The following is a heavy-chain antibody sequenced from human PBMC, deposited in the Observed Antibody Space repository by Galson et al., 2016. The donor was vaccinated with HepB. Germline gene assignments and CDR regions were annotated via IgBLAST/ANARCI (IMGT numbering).Heavy chain of an antibody. J-gene: IGHJ5*02. CDR1: ELSIISSA. CDR2: IRAGGGDT. CDR3: AKCSVYSTGWCNSLDP. Sequence: SPRLSCAASELSIISSAMSWVRQAPGKGLEWVSSIRAGGGDTYYPDSVKGRFTTSRDMSKNTLYLQMGSLRAEDTAVYYCAKCSVYSTGWCNSLDPWGQGTLVIVSS. V-gene: IGHV3-23*01. D-gene: IGHD6-19*01.